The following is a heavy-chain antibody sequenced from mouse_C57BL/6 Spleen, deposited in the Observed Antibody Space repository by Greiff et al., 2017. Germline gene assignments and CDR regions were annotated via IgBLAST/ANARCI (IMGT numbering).Heavy chain of an antibody. CDR2: IYPRSGNT. D-gene: IGHD2-4*01. Sequence: QVQLQQSGAELARPGASVKLSCKASGYTFTSYGISWVKQRTGQGLEWIGEIYPRSGNTYYNEKFKGKATLTADKSSSTAYMELRSLTSEDSAVYFCARDYDYARGSWYFDVWGTGTTVTVSS. J-gene: IGHJ1*03. CDR3: ARDYDYARGSWYFDV. V-gene: IGHV1-81*01. CDR1: GYTFTSYG.